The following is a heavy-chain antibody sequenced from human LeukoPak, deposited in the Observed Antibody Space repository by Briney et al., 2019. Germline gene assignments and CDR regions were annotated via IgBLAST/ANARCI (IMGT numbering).Heavy chain of an antibody. CDR2: LNDRGVST. J-gene: IGHJ3*02. Sequence: GGSLRLSCAASGFTFSSYAMNWVSQAPGKGLEWVSTLNDRGVSTYYADSVKGRFTISRDNSKNTLFLQMNSLRVEDTAVYYCAKLTSVGWAYDIWGQGTVVTVST. CDR1: GFTFSSYA. CDR3: AKLTSVGWAYDI. V-gene: IGHV3-23*01. D-gene: IGHD4-23*01.